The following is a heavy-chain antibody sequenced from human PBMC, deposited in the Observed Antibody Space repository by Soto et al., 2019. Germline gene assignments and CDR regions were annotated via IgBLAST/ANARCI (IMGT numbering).Heavy chain of an antibody. CDR1: GFSRSTRGVA. D-gene: IGHD5-12*01. CDR2: IYWDEAK. CDR3: AHRPRGYAYYLDY. V-gene: IGHV2-5*02. J-gene: IGHJ4*02. Sequence: QITLKESGPTLVKPTQTLTLTCTFSGFSRSTRGVAVGWFRQPPGKALEWLALIYWDEAKWYSPFLKSRLTITDDTYKNQVVLTMNNMDPVDTATYYCAHRPRGYAYYLDYWGQGTLVTVSS.